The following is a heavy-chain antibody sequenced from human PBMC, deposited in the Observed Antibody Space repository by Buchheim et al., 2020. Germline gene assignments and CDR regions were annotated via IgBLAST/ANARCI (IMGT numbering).Heavy chain of an antibody. CDR2: INSDGTST. D-gene: IGHD2-15*01. Sequence: EVQLVESGGGLVQLGGSLRLSCAASGFTFSDYRMHWVRQAPGKGLVWVSRINSDGTSTNYADSVKGRFTISRDNSKNTLYLQMNSLRAEDTAVYYCAKDPYFCSGGSCYPNWFDPWGQGTL. CDR3: AKDPYFCSGGSCYPNWFDP. V-gene: IGHV3-74*01. J-gene: IGHJ5*02. CDR1: GFTFSDYR.